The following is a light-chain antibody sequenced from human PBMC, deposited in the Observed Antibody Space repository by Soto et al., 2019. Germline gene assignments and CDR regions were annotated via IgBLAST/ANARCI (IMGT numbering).Light chain of an antibody. CDR3: QQYGSSPRT. CDR1: QSVSSSY. CDR2: CAS. V-gene: IGKV3-20*01. Sequence: EIVLTQSPGTLSLSPGERATLSCRASQSVSSSYLAWYQQKPGQAPRLLIYCASSRATGIPDRFSGSGSGTDFTLTISRLEPEDFEVYYCQQYGSSPRTFGQGTKVEIK. J-gene: IGKJ1*01.